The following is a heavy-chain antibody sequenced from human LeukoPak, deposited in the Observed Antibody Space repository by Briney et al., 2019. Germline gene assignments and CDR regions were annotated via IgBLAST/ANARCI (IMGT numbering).Heavy chain of an antibody. J-gene: IGHJ4*02. D-gene: IGHD1-1*01. Sequence: GGSLRLSCTASGFTFGDYAMSWIRQAPVKGLEWVGFIRSRAYGETADYAASVKGRFTISRDDSKAIAYLQMNSLKTEDTAVYHCTRDRGAYNLYDYWGQGTLVTVSS. CDR1: GFTFGDYA. CDR2: IRSRAYGETA. CDR3: TRDRGAYNLYDY. V-gene: IGHV3-49*03.